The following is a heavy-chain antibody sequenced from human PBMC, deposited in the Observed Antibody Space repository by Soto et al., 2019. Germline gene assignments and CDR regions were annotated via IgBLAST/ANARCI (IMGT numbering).Heavy chain of an antibody. J-gene: IGHJ4*02. V-gene: IGHV1-69*01. D-gene: IGHD3-3*01. CDR1: GGTFSSYA. CDR3: ARSTAYYDFWSGFDY. Sequence: QVQLVQSGAEVKKPGSSVKVSCKASGGTFSSYAISWVRQAPGQGLEWMGGIIHIFGTANYAQKFQGRVTIKAEESTRTAYMELSSLRSEDTAVYYCARSTAYYDFWSGFDYWGQGTLVTVSS. CDR2: IIHIFGTA.